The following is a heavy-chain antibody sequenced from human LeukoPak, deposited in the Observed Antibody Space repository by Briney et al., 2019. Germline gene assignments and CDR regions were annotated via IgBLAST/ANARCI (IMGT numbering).Heavy chain of an antibody. J-gene: IGHJ4*02. V-gene: IGHV1-18*01. D-gene: IGHD3-9*01. CDR3: ARVSTIFPPYFDY. Sequence: ASVKVSFKASGYTFTSYGICWVRQTPGQGLEWMGWISAYNGNTNYAQKLQGRVTMTTDTSTSTAYMELRSLRSDDTAVYYCARVSTIFPPYFDYWGQGTLVTVSS. CDR1: GYTFTSYG. CDR2: ISAYNGNT.